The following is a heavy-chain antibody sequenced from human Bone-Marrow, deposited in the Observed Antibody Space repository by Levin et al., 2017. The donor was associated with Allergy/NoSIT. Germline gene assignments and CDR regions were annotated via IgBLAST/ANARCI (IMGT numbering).Heavy chain of an antibody. CDR1: GFTFSNAW. J-gene: IGHJ4*02. Sequence: LSLTCAASGFTFSNAWMSWVRQAPGKGLEWVGRIKSKTDGGTTDYAAPVKGRFTISRDDSKNTLYLQMNSLKTEDTAVYYCTTDPYYGSGSYYNDNDYWGQGTLVTVSS. D-gene: IGHD3-10*01. CDR2: IKSKTDGGTT. V-gene: IGHV3-15*01. CDR3: TTDPYYGSGSYYNDNDY.